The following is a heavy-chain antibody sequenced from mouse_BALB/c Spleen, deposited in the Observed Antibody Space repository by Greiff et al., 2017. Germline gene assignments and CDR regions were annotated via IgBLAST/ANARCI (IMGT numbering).Heavy chain of an antibody. CDR2: IYPGNSDT. CDR3: TRSYYYGSSYFAY. V-gene: IGHV1-5*01. Sequence: VQLQQSGTVLARPGASVKMSCKASGYSFTSYWMHWVKQRPGQGLESIGAIYPGNSDTSYNQKFKGKAKLTAVTSASTAYMELSSLTNEDSAVYYCTRSYYYGSSYFAYWGQGTLVTVSA. J-gene: IGHJ3*01. D-gene: IGHD1-1*01. CDR1: GYSFTSYW.